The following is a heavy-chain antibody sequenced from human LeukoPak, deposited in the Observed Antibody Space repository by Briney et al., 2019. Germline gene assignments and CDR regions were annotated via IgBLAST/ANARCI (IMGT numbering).Heavy chain of an antibody. V-gene: IGHV1-69*05. CDR1: GGTFSSYA. CDR2: IIPIFGTA. J-gene: IGHJ4*02. Sequence: ASVKVSCKASGGTFSSYAISWVRQAPGQGLEWMGGIIPIFGTANYAQKFQGRVTMTRDTSTSTVYMELSSLRSEDTAVYYCARGPSLVVVTAIPFDYWGQGTLVTVSS. CDR3: ARGPSLVVVTAIPFDY. D-gene: IGHD2-21*02.